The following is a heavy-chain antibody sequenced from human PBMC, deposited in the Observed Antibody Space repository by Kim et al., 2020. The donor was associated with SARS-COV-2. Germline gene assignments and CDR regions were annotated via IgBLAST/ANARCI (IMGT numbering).Heavy chain of an antibody. CDR1: GFTFSSYG. CDR2: IWYDGSNK. J-gene: IGHJ6*02. D-gene: IGHD3-3*01. V-gene: IGHV3-33*01. CDR3: ARGGSWYDFWDGMDV. Sequence: GGSLRLSCAASGFTFSSYGMHWVRQAPGKGLEWVAVIWYDGSNKYYADSVKCRSTISRDNSKNTLYLQMNSLRAEDTAVDYCARGGSWYDFWDGMDVWG.